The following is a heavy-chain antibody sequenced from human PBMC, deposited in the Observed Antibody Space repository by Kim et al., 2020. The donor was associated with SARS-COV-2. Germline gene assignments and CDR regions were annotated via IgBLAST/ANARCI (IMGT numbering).Heavy chain of an antibody. D-gene: IGHD2-8*01. CDR1: GGSISSGGYY. Sequence: SETLSLTCTVSGGSISSGGYYWSWIRQHPGKGLEWIGYTYYSGSTYYNPSIKSRVTISVDTSKNQFSLKLSSVTAADTAVYYCAREKNGAFDIWGQGTMVTVSS. J-gene: IGHJ3*02. CDR2: TYYSGST. V-gene: IGHV4-31*03. CDR3: AREKNGAFDI.